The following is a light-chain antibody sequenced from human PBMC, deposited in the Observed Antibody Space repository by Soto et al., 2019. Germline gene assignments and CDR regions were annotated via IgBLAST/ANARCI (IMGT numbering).Light chain of an antibody. V-gene: IGKV1-5*03. CDR1: QIINTW. CDR3: QQYETYSGT. CDR2: RAS. J-gene: IGKJ3*01. Sequence: DIKMTQSPSSLSASVGDRVTITCRASQIINTWLAWYQQKPWKAPKLLIYRASNFLSGVPSRFSGSGSGTEFTLTISSLQPDDFSIYYCQQYETYSGTFGPGTKVYL.